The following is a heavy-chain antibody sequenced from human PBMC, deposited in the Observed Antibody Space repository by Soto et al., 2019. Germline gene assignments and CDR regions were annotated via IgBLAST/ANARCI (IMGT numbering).Heavy chain of an antibody. CDR2: ISSSSSYI. D-gene: IGHD4-4*01. CDR3: ASEAVTPLSMDV. CDR1: GFTFSSYS. V-gene: IGHV3-21*01. J-gene: IGHJ6*02. Sequence: PGGSLRLSCAASGFTFSSYSMNWVRQAPGKGLEWVSSISSSSSYIYYADSVKGRFTISRDNAKNSLYLQMNSLRAEDTAVYYCASEAVTPLSMDVCGQGTTVTVYS.